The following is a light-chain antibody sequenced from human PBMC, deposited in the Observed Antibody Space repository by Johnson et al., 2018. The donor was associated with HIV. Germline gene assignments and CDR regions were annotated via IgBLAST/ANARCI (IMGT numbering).Light chain of an antibody. CDR1: YSNIEHNY. V-gene: IGLV1-51*01. J-gene: IGLJ1*01. Sequence: SLLTQPPSVSAAAGQKVTISCSGTYSNIEHNYVSWYQQLPGTAPKLLIYGTTKRPSGIPDRFSGSKSGTSATLGIPGLQAGDEADYYCVTWDNSLDAYVFGTGTRVAVL. CDR2: GTT. CDR3: VTWDNSLDAYV.